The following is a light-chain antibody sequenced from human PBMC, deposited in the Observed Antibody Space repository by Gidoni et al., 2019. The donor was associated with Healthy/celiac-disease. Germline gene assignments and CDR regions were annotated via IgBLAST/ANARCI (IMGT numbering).Light chain of an antibody. J-gene: IGKJ1*01. Sequence: DIQMTQSPSSLSASVGARVTITCRASKSISSYLNWYQQKPGKAPKLLIYAASSLQSGVPSMFSGIGSGADSTLTISSLQPEDFSTYYYQQSYSTPWTFGQGTKVEIK. V-gene: IGKV1-39*01. CDR3: QQSYSTPWT. CDR2: AAS. CDR1: KSISSY.